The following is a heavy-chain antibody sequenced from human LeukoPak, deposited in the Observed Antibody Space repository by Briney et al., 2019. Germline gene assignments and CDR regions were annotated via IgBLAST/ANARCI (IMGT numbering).Heavy chain of an antibody. CDR1: GGSFSGYY. CDR2: INHSGST. D-gene: IGHD3-22*01. J-gene: IGHJ4*02. CDR3: ARGGPRTYYDSSGYV. V-gene: IGHV4-34*01. Sequence: SETLSLTCAVYGGSFSGYYWSWIRQPPGEGLEWIGEINHSGSTNYNPSLKSRVTISIDTSKNQFSLKLSSVTAADTAVYYCARGGPRTYYDSSGYVWGQGTLVTVSS.